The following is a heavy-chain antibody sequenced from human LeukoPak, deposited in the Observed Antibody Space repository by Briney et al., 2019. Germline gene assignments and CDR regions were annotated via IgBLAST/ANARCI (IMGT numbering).Heavy chain of an antibody. CDR2: IVVGSGNT. Sequence: SVTVFCKASGFIFTSSAMQGVRQARGQRPEWIGWIVVGSGNTNYAQKFQERVTITRDMSTSTAYMELSSLRSEDTAVYYCARARVYSSWSSDFDYWGQGTLVTVSS. CDR3: ARARVYSSWSSDFDY. V-gene: IGHV1-58*02. J-gene: IGHJ4*02. CDR1: GFIFTSSA. D-gene: IGHD6-6*01.